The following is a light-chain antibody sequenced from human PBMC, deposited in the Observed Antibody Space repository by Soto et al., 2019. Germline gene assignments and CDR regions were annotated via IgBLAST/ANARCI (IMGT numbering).Light chain of an antibody. J-gene: IGKJ1*01. V-gene: IGKV3-11*01. CDR3: QQRSNWRT. Sequence: EIVLTQSPATLSLSPGERATLSCRASQSVSSYLAWYQQKPGQAPRLLIYDASNRATGIPARFSGSGSGTDFTLTISSLEPEDFAVYYWQQRSNWRTFGQGTKVEI. CDR2: DAS. CDR1: QSVSSY.